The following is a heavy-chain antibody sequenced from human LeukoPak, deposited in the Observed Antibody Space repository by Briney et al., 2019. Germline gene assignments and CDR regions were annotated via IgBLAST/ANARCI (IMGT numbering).Heavy chain of an antibody. CDR2: IYSGGST. V-gene: IGHV3-66*01. Sequence: GGSLRLSCAASGFTVSSNYMSWVRQAPGKGLELVSVIYSGGSTYYADSVKGRFTISRYNSKNTLYLQMNSLRAEDTAVFYCARSFYSGSYYGGDYYFDYWGQGTLVTVSS. J-gene: IGHJ4*02. CDR1: GFTVSSNY. CDR3: ARSFYSGSYYGGDYYFDY. D-gene: IGHD1-26*01.